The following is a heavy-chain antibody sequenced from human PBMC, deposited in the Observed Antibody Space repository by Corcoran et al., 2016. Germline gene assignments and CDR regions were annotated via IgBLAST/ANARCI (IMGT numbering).Heavy chain of an antibody. J-gene: IGHJ6*02. D-gene: IGHD2-2*01. CDR3: SRGVVPAALRGYYYYYGMDV. V-gene: IGHV3-74*01. Sequence: EVQLVASGGGLVQPGGSLRLSCAASGFTFSRYWMHWVRQAPGKGLVWVSRINSDGSSTSYADSVKGRFTISRDNAKNTLYLKINSLRAEGMAVDYCSRGVVPAALRGYYYYYGMDVWGQGATVTVSS. CDR2: INSDGSST. CDR1: GFTFSRYW.